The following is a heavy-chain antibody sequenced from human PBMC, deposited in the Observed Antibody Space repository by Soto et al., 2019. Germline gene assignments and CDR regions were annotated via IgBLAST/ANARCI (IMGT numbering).Heavy chain of an antibody. Sequence: GESLKISCKGSGYSFTSYWIGWVRQMPGKGLEWMGIIYPGDSDTRYSPSFQGQVTISADKSISTAYLQWSNLKASDTAMYYCARLSPDYSNFTSYWYFDLWGRGTLVTVSS. V-gene: IGHV5-51*01. CDR2: IYPGDSDT. D-gene: IGHD4-4*01. J-gene: IGHJ2*01. CDR3: ARLSPDYSNFTSYWYFDL. CDR1: GYSFTSYW.